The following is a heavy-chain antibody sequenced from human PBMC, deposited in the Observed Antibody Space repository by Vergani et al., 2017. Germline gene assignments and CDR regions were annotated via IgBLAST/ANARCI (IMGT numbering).Heavy chain of an antibody. CDR1: GFTFSSYA. CDR3: VKDRITIVGATTDSRYFDY. V-gene: IGHV3-64D*06. J-gene: IGHJ4*02. CDR2: ISSNGGST. Sequence: EVQLVESGGGLVQPGGSLRLSCSASGFTFSSYAMHWVRQAPGKGLEYVSAISSNGGSTYYADSVKGRFTISRDNSKNTLYLQMSSLRAEDTAVYYCVKDRITIVGATTDSRYFDYWGQGTLVTVSS. D-gene: IGHD1-26*01.